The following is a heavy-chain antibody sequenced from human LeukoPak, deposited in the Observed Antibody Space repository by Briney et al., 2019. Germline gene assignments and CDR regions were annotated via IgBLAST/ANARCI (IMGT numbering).Heavy chain of an antibody. V-gene: IGHV4-34*01. J-gene: IGHJ4*02. CDR1: GGSFSGYY. CDR3: ARVPNAYQLPYYFDY. D-gene: IGHD2-2*01. CDR2: INHSGST. Sequence: SETLSLTCAVYGGSFSGYYWSWIRQPPGKGLERIGEINHSGSTNYNPSLKSRVTISVDTSKNQFSLKLSSVTAADTAVYYCARVPNAYQLPYYFDYWGQGTLVTVSS.